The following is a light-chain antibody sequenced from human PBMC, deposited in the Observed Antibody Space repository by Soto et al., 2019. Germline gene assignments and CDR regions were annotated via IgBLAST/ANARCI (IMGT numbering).Light chain of an antibody. J-gene: IGKJ1*01. V-gene: IGKV3-11*01. Sequence: EIRLKQSPATLSLSKGERATLSCRASETVNSNYLAWYQHKRGQAPRLLIYDASNRATGIPARFSGSGSGTDFTLTISSLEPEDFAVYYCQQRSNWPLFGQGTKVDIK. CDR3: QQRSNWPL. CDR1: ETVNSNY. CDR2: DAS.